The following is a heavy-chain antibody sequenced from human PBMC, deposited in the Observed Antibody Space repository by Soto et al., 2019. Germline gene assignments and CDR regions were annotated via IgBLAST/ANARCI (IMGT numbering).Heavy chain of an antibody. V-gene: IGHV4-4*02. CDR2: IYHSGST. J-gene: IGHJ4*02. D-gene: IGHD5-12*01. Sequence: QVQLQESGPGLVKPSGTLSLTCAVSGGSSSSSNWWSWVRQPPGKGLEWIGEIYHSGSTNYNPSLNSRVTISVDKSKNQFSLKLSSVTAADTAVYYCARGDSGYDPLDYWGQGTLVTVSS. CDR3: ARGDSGYDPLDY. CDR1: GGSSSSSNW.